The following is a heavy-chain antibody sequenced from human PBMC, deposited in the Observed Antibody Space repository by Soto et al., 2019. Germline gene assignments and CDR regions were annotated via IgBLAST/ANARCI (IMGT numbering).Heavy chain of an antibody. CDR3: ARYYDSSGYYRKGTYYYYGMDV. J-gene: IGHJ6*02. CDR2: IYYSGST. Sequence: QVQLQESGPGLVKPSQTLSLTCTVSGGSISSGGYYWSWIRQHPGKGLEWIGYIYYSGSTYYNPSLKSRVTISVGTSKNQFSLKLSSVTAADTAVYYCARYYDSSGYYRKGTYYYYGMDVWGQGTTVTVSS. V-gene: IGHV4-31*03. CDR1: GGSISSGGYY. D-gene: IGHD3-22*01.